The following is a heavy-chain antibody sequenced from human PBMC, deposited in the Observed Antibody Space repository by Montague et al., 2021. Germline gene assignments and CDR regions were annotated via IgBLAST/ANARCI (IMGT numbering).Heavy chain of an antibody. Sequence: CAISGDSVAIKDATRNWNRQSPSRGPEWLGRTYHRSEWYNEYAISVKSRITVNPDTSKNQFSLLLNSVTPEDTAVYYCARGWQKRFDPWGQGTLVTVSS. D-gene: IGHD5-24*01. CDR1: GDSVAIKDAT. CDR3: ARGWQKRFDP. CDR2: TYHRSEWYN. J-gene: IGHJ5*02. V-gene: IGHV6-1*01.